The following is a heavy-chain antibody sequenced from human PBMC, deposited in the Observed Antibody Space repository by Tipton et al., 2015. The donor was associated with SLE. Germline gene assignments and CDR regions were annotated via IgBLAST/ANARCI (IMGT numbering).Heavy chain of an antibody. CDR1: GGSLPSSSYY. V-gene: IGHV4-39*07. Sequence: TLSLTCAVYGGSLPSSSYYWGWIRQPPGKGLEWIGSISSSGTTHYNPSLKSRVTISVDTSKNQLSLKQRSATAADTAVYYCARPPSYISPSEVLFDSWGQGMLVTVSS. D-gene: IGHD6-6*01. J-gene: IGHJ4*02. CDR2: ISSSGTT. CDR3: ARPPSYISPSEVLFDS.